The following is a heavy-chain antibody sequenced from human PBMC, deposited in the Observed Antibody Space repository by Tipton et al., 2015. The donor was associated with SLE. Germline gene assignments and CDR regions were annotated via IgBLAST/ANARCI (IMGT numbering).Heavy chain of an antibody. D-gene: IGHD1-26*01. Sequence: GLVKPSETLSLTCTVSGGSISSSSYSWGWIRQPPGTGLEWIGNIYSGGRTYYNPSLKSRVTMSVDMSKNQFSLRLTSVTAADTAVYYCARTLGAIAHTVYDAFDIWGQGKMVTVSS. V-gene: IGHV4-39*07. CDR2: IYSGGRT. J-gene: IGHJ3*02. CDR1: GGSISSSSYS. CDR3: ARTLGAIAHTVYDAFDI.